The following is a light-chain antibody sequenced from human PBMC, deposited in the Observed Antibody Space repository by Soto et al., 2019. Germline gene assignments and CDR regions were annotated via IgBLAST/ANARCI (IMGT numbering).Light chain of an antibody. CDR3: ISYTGSSTSYV. J-gene: IGLJ1*01. Sequence: QSALTQPASVSGSPGQSITISCSGTSGDVGSYDHVAWYQQFPGKTPKLMIYEVSNRPSGVSSRCSGSKSGNTASLTIPGLQAEDEADYYCISYTGSSTSYVFXSGTKVTVL. CDR2: EVS. V-gene: IGLV2-14*01. CDR1: SGDVGSYDH.